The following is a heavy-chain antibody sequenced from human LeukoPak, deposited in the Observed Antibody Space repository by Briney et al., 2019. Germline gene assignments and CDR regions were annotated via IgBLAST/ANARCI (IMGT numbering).Heavy chain of an antibody. J-gene: IGHJ6*03. D-gene: IGHD3-10*01. Sequence: SQTLSLTCTVSGGSISSGRYYWSWIRQPAGKGLEWIGRISTSGRTDYNPSLKSRVTISVDTSKNQFSLKLSSVTAADTAVYYCARASYYGSGSYYRGYYYYYMDVWGKGTTVTVSS. V-gene: IGHV4-61*02. CDR2: ISTSGRT. CDR1: GGSISSGRYY. CDR3: ARASYYGSGSYYRGYYYYYMDV.